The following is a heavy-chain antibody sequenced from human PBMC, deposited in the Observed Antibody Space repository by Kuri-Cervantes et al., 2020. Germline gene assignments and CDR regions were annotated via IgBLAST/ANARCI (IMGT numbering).Heavy chain of an antibody. V-gene: IGHV2-5*01. D-gene: IGHD6-13*01. CDR1: GGSISSGDYY. CDR2: IYWNDDK. CDR3: AHSAPELEFGY. J-gene: IGHJ4*02. Sequence: TLSLTCTVSGGSISSGDYYWSWIRQPPGKALEWLALIYWNDDKRYSPSLKSRLTITKGTSKNQVVLTMTNMDPVDTATYYCAHSAPELEFGYWGQGTLVTVSS.